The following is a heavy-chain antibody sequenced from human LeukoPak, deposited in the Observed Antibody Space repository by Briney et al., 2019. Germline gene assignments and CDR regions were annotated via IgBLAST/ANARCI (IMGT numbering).Heavy chain of an antibody. CDR1: GFTFSSYG. Sequence: GGSLRLSCAASGFTFSSYGLHWVRQAPGKGLQWVAFIRYDGTNRYYADSVKGRFTISRDNSENTLHLQMNSLRTEDTAMYYCAAGTNNYFDYWGQETLVTVSS. V-gene: IGHV3-30*02. J-gene: IGHJ4*02. D-gene: IGHD2-2*01. CDR3: AAGTNNYFDY. CDR2: IRYDGTNR.